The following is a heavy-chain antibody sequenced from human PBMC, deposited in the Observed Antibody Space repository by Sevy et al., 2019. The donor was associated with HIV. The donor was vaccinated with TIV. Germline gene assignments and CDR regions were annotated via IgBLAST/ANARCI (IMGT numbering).Heavy chain of an antibody. CDR2: IYYNGHI. CDR3: AGENAWGRGYS. CDR1: GGSITSLY. Sequence: SETLSLTCTVSGGSITSLYWNWIRQPPGKGLEWIANIYYNGHINYNPSLKGRVTLSLDTSKNRCSLSLSSVTAADTAMYYCAGENAWGRGYSWGQGTLVTVSS. J-gene: IGHJ4*02. D-gene: IGHD1-26*01. V-gene: IGHV4-59*08.